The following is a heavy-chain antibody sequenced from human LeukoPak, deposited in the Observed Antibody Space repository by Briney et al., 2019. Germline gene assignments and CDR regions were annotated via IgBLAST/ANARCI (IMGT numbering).Heavy chain of an antibody. D-gene: IGHD3-3*01. CDR2: IKQDGSRK. J-gene: IGHJ4*02. CDR3: ARDVEWLLYGNDY. Sequence: GGSLRLSCAASGCTFSNYWMDWVRQAPGKGLEWVAKIKQDGSRKDYVDSVKGRFTISRDNAKNSLYLEMSSLRVEDTAVYYCARDVEWLLYGNDYWGQGTLVTVSS. V-gene: IGHV3-7*01. CDR1: GCTFSNYW.